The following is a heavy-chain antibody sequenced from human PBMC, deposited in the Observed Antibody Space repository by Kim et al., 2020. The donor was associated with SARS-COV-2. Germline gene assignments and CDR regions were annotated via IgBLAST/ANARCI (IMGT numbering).Heavy chain of an antibody. Sequence: GGSLRLSCAASGFTFSDYYMSWIRQAPGKGLEWVSYISSSSSYTNYADSVKGRFTISRDNAKNSLYLQMNSLRAEDTAVYYCARDQFGYSSSWYYNWFDPWGQGTLVTVSS. CDR3: ARDQFGYSSSWYYNWFDP. CDR1: GFTFSDYY. V-gene: IGHV3-11*05. CDR2: ISSSSSYT. D-gene: IGHD6-13*01. J-gene: IGHJ5*02.